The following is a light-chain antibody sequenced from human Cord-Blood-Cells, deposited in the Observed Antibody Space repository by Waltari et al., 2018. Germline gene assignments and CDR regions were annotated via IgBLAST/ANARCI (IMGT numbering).Light chain of an antibody. CDR1: QSVSSSY. CDR3: QQYGSSRGYT. J-gene: IGKJ2*01. CDR2: GAS. V-gene: IGKV3-20*01. Sequence: EIVLTQSPGTLSLSPGERATLSCRASQSVSSSYLAWYQQKPGQAPRLLIYGASSRATGIPDRFSGSGSETDFTLTISRLEPEDFAVYYCQQYGSSRGYTFGQGTKLEIK.